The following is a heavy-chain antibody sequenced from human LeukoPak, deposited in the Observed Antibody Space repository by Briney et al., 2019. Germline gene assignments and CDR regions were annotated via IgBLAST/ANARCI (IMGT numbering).Heavy chain of an antibody. J-gene: IGHJ5*02. CDR1: GGSISSGGYY. Sequence: SQTLSLTCTVSGGSISSGGYYWSWIRQHPGKGLEWIGYIYYSGSTYYNPSLKSRVTISVDTSKNQFSLKLSSVTAVDTAVYYCARVKGGDYDYMDFRFDPWGQGTLVTVSS. V-gene: IGHV4-31*03. CDR3: ARVKGGDYDYMDFRFDP. D-gene: IGHD4-17*01. CDR2: IYYSGST.